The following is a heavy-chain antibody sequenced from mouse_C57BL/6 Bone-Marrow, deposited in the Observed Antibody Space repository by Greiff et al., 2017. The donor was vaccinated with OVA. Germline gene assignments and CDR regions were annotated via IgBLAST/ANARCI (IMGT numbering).Heavy chain of an antibody. CDR2: INPSTGGT. V-gene: IGHV1-42*01. D-gene: IGHD2-4*01. CDR3: AGYFDYDSWFAY. Sequence: VQLQQSGPELVKPGASVKISCKASGYSFTGYYMNWVKQSPEKSLEWIGEINPSTGGTTYNQKLKAKATLTVDKSSSTAYMQLKCLTSAYSAVYYCAGYFDYDSWFAYWGQGTLVTVSA. J-gene: IGHJ3*01. CDR1: GYSFTGYY.